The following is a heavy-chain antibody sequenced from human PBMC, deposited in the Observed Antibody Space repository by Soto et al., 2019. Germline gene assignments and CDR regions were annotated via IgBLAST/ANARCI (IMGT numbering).Heavy chain of an antibody. CDR3: AKDSRSGDYGDFNWFDP. Sequence: GGSLRLSCADSGFTFDDFAMHWVRQAPGKGLEWVSGISWNSGTIAYADSVKGRFTISRDNAKNSLSLQMNSLKPEDTALYYCAKDSRSGDYGDFNWFDPWGQGTLVTVSS. D-gene: IGHD4-17*01. CDR1: GFTFDDFA. J-gene: IGHJ5*02. V-gene: IGHV3-9*01. CDR2: ISWNSGTI.